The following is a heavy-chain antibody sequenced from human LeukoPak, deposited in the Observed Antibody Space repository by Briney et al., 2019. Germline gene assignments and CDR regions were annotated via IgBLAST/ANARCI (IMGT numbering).Heavy chain of an antibody. Sequence: SQTLSLTCAIFGDSVSSNSAAWNWIRQSPSRGLEWLGRTYYRSKWYNDYAVSVKSRITINPDTSKNQFSLQLNSVTPEDTAVYYCAREPLYYDSSGYYFNFDYWGQGTLVTVSS. CDR2: TYYRSKWYN. CDR1: GDSVSSNSAA. V-gene: IGHV6-1*01. J-gene: IGHJ4*02. CDR3: AREPLYYDSSGYYFNFDY. D-gene: IGHD3-22*01.